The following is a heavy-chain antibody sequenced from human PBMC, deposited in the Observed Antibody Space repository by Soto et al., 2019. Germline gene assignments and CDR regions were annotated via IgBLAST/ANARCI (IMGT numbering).Heavy chain of an antibody. Sequence: SETLSLTCTVSGGSVSSGTYYWSWIRQPPGKGLEWIGYIYYSGSTNYNPSLKSRVTMSVDTSKNQFSLKLDSVTAADTAVYYCASHPGYCSSNTCYRFDHWSQGILVTVSS. CDR3: ASHPGYCSSNTCYRFDH. J-gene: IGHJ4*02. CDR1: GGSVSSGTYY. V-gene: IGHV4-61*01. CDR2: IYYSGST. D-gene: IGHD2-2*01.